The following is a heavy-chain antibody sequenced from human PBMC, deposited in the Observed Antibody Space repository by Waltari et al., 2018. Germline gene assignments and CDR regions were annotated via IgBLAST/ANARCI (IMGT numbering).Heavy chain of an antibody. CDR1: EYTLPGHY. J-gene: IGHJ4*02. V-gene: IGHV1-2*02. Sequence: QVQLVQSVAAEQKPGASVKLSCKASEYTLPGHYMHWWRQDPGKGLEWRGWINRYRGCTHYEQKFQGRVTMNRETSIFTAVMELSRRRSDDTAVYYCAGVERRDGYNFYYWGQGTLV. D-gene: IGHD1-1*01. CDR2: INRYRGCT. CDR3: AGVERRDGYNFYY.